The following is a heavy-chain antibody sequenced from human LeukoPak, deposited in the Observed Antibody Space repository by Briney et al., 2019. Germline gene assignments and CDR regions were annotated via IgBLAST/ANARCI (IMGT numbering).Heavy chain of an antibody. J-gene: IGHJ6*02. CDR2: IIDSGDIT. V-gene: IGHV3-23*01. Sequence: GGSLRLSCEASGFTFSSYAMSWVRQAPGKGLEWVSGIIDSGDITYYANSVKGRFTISRDNSKNTLYLQMNSLRAEDTAVYYCAKFGPNATTRYCSGGSCYGNYYYYGMDVWGQGTTVTVSS. CDR3: AKFGPNATTRYCSGGSCYGNYYYYGMDV. D-gene: IGHD2-15*01. CDR1: GFTFSSYA.